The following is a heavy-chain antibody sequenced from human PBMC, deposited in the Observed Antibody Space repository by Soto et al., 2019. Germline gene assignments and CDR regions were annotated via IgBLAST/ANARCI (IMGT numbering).Heavy chain of an antibody. V-gene: IGHV3-53*01. CDR3: ARDRFFMVRGVISYYGMDV. CDR2: IYSGGST. J-gene: IGHJ6*02. D-gene: IGHD3-10*01. Sequence: ESGGGLIQPGGSLRLSCAASGFTVSSNYMSWVRQAAGKGLEWVSVIYSGGSTYYADSVKGRFTISRDNSKNTLYLQMNSLRAEDTAVYYCARDRFFMVRGVISYYGMDVWGQGTTVTVSS. CDR1: GFTVSSNY.